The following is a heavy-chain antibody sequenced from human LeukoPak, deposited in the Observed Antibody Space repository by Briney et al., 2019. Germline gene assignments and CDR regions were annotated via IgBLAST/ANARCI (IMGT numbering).Heavy chain of an antibody. V-gene: IGHV1-2*02. J-gene: IGHJ4*02. Sequence: GASVKVSCKASGYTFTGYYMHWVRQAPGQGLEWMGWINTKSGGTNYAQRFQGRVTMNRETSISAAYMELSRLRADETAVYYFASSKSDYYFDDWGQGHLVTVS. CDR3: ASSKSDYYFDD. CDR1: GYTFTGYY. CDR2: INTKSGGT.